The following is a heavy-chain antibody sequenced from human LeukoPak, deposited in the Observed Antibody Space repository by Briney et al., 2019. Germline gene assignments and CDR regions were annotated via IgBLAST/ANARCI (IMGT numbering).Heavy chain of an antibody. CDR2: IIPIFGTA. V-gene: IGHV1-69*13. D-gene: IGHD3-10*01. Sequence: ASVKVSCKASGGTFSSYAISWVRQAPGQGLEWMGGIIPIFGTANYAQKFQGRVTITADESTSTAYMELSSLRSEDTAVYYCARVPGAIKRKYGMDVWGQGTTVTVS. CDR3: ARVPGAIKRKYGMDV. J-gene: IGHJ6*02. CDR1: GGTFSSYA.